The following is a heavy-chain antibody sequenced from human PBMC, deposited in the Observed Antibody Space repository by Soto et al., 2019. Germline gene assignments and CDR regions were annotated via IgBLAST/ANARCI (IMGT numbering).Heavy chain of an antibody. CDR3: ARHVYYDVLKKNY. CDR1: RYNFANYL. Sequence: PGESLQISCKGSRYNFANYLIVWVRQISGKGLEWMGIIYPGNSDTRYSPSFQGQVTISADTSISTAYLEWSSLKASDTAIYYCARHVYYDVLKKNYWGQGTLVTVSS. V-gene: IGHV5-51*01. J-gene: IGHJ4*02. D-gene: IGHD3-9*01. CDR2: IYPGNSDT.